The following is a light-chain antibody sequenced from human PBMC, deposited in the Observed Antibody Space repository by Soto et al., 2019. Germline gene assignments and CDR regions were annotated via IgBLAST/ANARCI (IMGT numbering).Light chain of an antibody. CDR1: QSVGGY. CDR3: QQRTNWPWT. V-gene: IGKV3-11*01. J-gene: IGKJ1*01. CDR2: DTS. Sequence: EVVLTQSPAIVSLSPGERATLSCRASQSVGGYFAWYQQKPGQTPRLLIYDTSSRATGIPVRFSGSGSGTDFALTIGSLEPEDFAVYYCQQRTNWPWTFGQGTKVEIK.